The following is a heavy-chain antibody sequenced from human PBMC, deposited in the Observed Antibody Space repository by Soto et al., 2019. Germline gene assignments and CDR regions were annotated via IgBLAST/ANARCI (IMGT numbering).Heavy chain of an antibody. J-gene: IGHJ5*02. CDR1: GYTFTNFG. V-gene: IGHV1-18*01. D-gene: IGHD6-13*01. Sequence: QVQLVQSGTEVKKPGASVKVSCKTSGYTFTNFGISWVRQAPGQGLEWMGWISAFNGHTHHAQKFQGRVTLTTDTSTTTAFLELRSPRSDDTAVYYCAREPPRATAGLNYFDPWGQGTLVSVSS. CDR2: ISAFNGHT. CDR3: AREPPRATAGLNYFDP.